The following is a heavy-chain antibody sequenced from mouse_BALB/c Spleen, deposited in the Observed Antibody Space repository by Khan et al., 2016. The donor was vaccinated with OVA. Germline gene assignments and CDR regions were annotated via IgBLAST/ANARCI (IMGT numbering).Heavy chain of an antibody. CDR1: GFTFRNYG. Sequence: EVELVESGGGLVQPGESLKLSCAASGFTFRNYGMSWVRQRPDKRLELVATIHTNGDNTYYLHSVKGRFTISRDNAKNTLYLQMSSVKSEDTALYYCARQRESLDYWGQGTSVTVSS. J-gene: IGHJ4*01. CDR3: ARQRESLDY. CDR2: IHTNGDNT. V-gene: IGHV5-6-3*01.